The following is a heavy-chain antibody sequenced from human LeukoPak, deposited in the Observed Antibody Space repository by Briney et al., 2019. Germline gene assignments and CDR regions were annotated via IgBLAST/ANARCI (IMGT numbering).Heavy chain of an antibody. V-gene: IGHV3-15*01. D-gene: IGHD5-24*01. J-gene: IGHJ4*02. CDR3: TTRRDVYNPVFDY. CDR2: IKTKTDGGTT. CDR1: EFTFSNAW. Sequence: GGSLRLSCAASEFTFSNAWMSWVRQVPGKGLEWVGRIKTKTDGGTTDYSAPVKGRFTIYRDDSKNTLYLQMNSLKTEDTAIYYCTTRRDVYNPVFDYWGQGTLVTVSS.